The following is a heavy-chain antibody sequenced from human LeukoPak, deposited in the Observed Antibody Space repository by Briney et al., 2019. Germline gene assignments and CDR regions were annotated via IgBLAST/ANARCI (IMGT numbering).Heavy chain of an antibody. Sequence: PSETLSLTCAVYGGSFSGYYWSWIRQPPGKGLEWIGEINHSGSTNYNPSLKSRVTISVGTSKNQFSLKLSSVTAADTAVYYCAREAPPPQLTYDYWGQGTLVTVSS. D-gene: IGHD6-13*01. V-gene: IGHV4-34*01. CDR1: GGSFSGYY. CDR2: INHSGST. CDR3: AREAPPPQLTYDY. J-gene: IGHJ4*02.